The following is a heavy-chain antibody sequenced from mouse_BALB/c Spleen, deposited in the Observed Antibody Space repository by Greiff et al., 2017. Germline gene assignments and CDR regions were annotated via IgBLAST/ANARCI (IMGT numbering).Heavy chain of an antibody. V-gene: IGHV3-2*02. Sequence: EVKLMESGPGLVKPSQSLSLTCTVTGYSITSDYAWNWIRQFPGNKLEWMGYISYSGSTSYNPSLKSRISITRDTSKNQFFLQLNSVTTEDTATYYCARKGDDYDYYAMDYWGQGTSVTVSS. J-gene: IGHJ4*01. CDR3: ARKGDDYDYYAMDY. CDR1: GYSITSDYA. CDR2: ISYSGST. D-gene: IGHD2-4*01.